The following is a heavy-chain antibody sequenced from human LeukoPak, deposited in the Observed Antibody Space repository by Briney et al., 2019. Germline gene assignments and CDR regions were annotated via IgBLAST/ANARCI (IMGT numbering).Heavy chain of an antibody. CDR1: GFTFSTYR. D-gene: IGHD1-26*01. CDR2: INQDGSAT. J-gene: IGHJ4*02. V-gene: IGHV3-7*01. CDR3: AIAAGWEQAY. Sequence: GGSLRLSCAASGFTFSTYRMSWVRQAPGKGLEWVSNINQDGSATNYVDSAKGRFIVCRDNAKNSVFLQMRSLRAEDTAVYYCAIAAGWEQAYWGQGTLVTVSS.